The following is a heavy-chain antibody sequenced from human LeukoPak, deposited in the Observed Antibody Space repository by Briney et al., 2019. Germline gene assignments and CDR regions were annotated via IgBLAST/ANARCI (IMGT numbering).Heavy chain of an antibody. CDR1: GGSISTSLYY. J-gene: IGHJ6*03. D-gene: IGHD2-2*01. Sequence: SETLSLTCSVSGGSISTSLYYWGWIRQPPGKGLEWIGSIYYSGRTYYNPSLKSRVTISVDTSKNQFSLRLTSVTAADTAVYYCARRYCSGADCYGGDSYYYMDVWGKGTTVTISS. CDR2: IYYSGRT. CDR3: ARRYCSGADCYGGDSYYYMDV. V-gene: IGHV4-39*01.